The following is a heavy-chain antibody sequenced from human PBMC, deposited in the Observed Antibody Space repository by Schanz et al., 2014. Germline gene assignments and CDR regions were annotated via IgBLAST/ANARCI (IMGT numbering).Heavy chain of an antibody. CDR1: GLNFDYYG. CDR2: ISHDGNNK. V-gene: IGHV3-30*19. J-gene: IGHJ3*02. CDR3: TKSLGGASDI. D-gene: IGHD3-16*01. Sequence: QVQLVESGGSVVQPGRSLRLSCATSGLNFDYYGMNWVRQAPGKGLEWAALISHDGNNKHYVDSVEGRFTISRDNSKNSLYLQMNSLRVEDTALYYCTKSLGGASDIWGQGTMVTVSS.